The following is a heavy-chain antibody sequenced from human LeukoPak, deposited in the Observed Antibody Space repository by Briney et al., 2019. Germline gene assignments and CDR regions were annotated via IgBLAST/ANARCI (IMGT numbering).Heavy chain of an antibody. CDR1: GGSISSGGYY. V-gene: IGHV3-53*01. J-gene: IGHJ4*02. CDR2: IYSGGST. Sequence: ETLSLTCTVSGGSISSGGYYMSWVRQAPGKGLEWVSVIYSGGSTYYADSVKGRFTISRDNSKNTLYLQMNSLRAEDTAVYYCARDLSGFMVFDYWGQGTLVTVSS. D-gene: IGHD3-10*01. CDR3: ARDLSGFMVFDY.